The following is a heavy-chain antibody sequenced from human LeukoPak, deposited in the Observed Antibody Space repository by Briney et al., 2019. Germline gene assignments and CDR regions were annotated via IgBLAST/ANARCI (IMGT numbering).Heavy chain of an antibody. J-gene: IGHJ4*02. D-gene: IGHD2-15*01. CDR3: ARVLRYCSGGNCYSGGLGYMDV. CDR1: GFTFSDYN. V-gene: IGHV3-11*01. Sequence: EGSLRLSCAASGFTFSDYNMRWIRQAPGKGLEWVSSISRSGSTKYYADSVKGRFTISRDNAKNSLFLQMNSLRAEDTAVYYCARVLRYCSGGNCYSGGLGYMDVWGQGTLVTVSS. CDR2: ISRSGSTK.